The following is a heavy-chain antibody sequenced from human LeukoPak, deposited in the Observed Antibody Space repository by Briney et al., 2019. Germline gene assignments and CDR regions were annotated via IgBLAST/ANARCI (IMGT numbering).Heavy chain of an antibody. Sequence: GGSLRLSCAASGFTFSSYGMHWVRQAPGKGLEWVAVISYDGSNKYYADSVKGRFTISRDNAKNSLYLQMNSLRAEDTAVYYCARDDQYYFDYWGQGTLVTVSS. CDR2: ISYDGSNK. CDR3: ARDDQYYFDY. J-gene: IGHJ4*02. V-gene: IGHV3-30*12. CDR1: GFTFSSYG.